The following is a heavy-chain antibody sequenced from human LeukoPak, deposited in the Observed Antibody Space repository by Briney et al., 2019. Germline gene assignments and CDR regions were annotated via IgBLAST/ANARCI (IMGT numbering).Heavy chain of an antibody. D-gene: IGHD1-26*01. CDR2: IYYSGST. CDR1: GYSISSSNW. J-gene: IGHJ4*02. V-gene: IGHV4-28*01. Sequence: SETLSLTCAVSGYSISSSNWWGWIRQPPGKGLEWIGYIYYSGSTYYNPSLKSRVTISVDKSKNQFSLKLSSVTAADTAVYYCARSSGTYYNHWGQGTLVTVSS. CDR3: ARSSGTYYNH.